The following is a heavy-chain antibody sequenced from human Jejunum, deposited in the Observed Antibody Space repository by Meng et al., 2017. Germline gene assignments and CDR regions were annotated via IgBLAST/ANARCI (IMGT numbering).Heavy chain of an antibody. CDR3: ARSGYFDY. J-gene: IGHJ4*02. V-gene: IGHV3-30*04. D-gene: IGHD3-10*01. Sequence: GESLKISCVTSGFTFTHSAVHWVRQAPGKGLEWVAVMSYDGNNAYYADSVRGRFTISRDISKSTLYLQMNNLRAEDTAMYYCARSGYFDYWGQGTLVTVSS. CDR1: GFTFTHSA. CDR2: MSYDGNNA.